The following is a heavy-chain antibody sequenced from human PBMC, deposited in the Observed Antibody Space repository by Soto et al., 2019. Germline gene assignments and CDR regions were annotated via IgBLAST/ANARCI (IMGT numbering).Heavy chain of an antibody. D-gene: IGHD2-2*02. V-gene: IGHV3-11*06. Sequence: GGSLRLSCAASGFTFSDYYMSWIRQAPGKGLEWVPYISSSSSYTNYADSVKGRFTISRDNAKNSLYLQMNSLRAEDTAVYYCARDRRVVPAAILYLDYWGQGTLVTVSS. CDR2: ISSSSSYT. CDR1: GFTFSDYY. J-gene: IGHJ4*02. CDR3: ARDRRVVPAAILYLDY.